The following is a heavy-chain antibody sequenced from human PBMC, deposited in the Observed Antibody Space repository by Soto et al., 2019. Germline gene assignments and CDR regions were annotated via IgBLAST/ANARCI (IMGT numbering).Heavy chain of an antibody. CDR2: IYYSGST. J-gene: IGHJ3*01. CDR1: GDSISSDGYY. CDR3: ARRHDALTGPDAFDV. Sequence: QVQLQESGPGLVKASQTLSLTCTVSGDSISSDGYYLTWIRQHPGKGLDWIGDIYYSGSTSYNPSLESRVTMSVHTSDNQLSRKLLSVTAADTAVYYCARRHDALTGPDAFDVWGQGTKVTVSS. D-gene: IGHD3-9*01. V-gene: IGHV4-31*03.